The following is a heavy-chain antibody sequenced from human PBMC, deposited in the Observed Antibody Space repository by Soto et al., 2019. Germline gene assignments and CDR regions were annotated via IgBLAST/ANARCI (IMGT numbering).Heavy chain of an antibody. J-gene: IGHJ4*02. CDR3: VKDSKYSNSPHFDY. D-gene: IGHD4-4*01. CDR2: INGSGGST. V-gene: IGHV3-23*01. CDR1: GFTFSSYA. Sequence: EVQLLESGGGLVQPGGSLRLSCAASGFTFSSYAMSWVRQAPGNGLEWVSAINGSGGSTYYADSVKGRFTISRDNSKNTLYLQMNSLRAEDTAVYYCVKDSKYSNSPHFDYWCQGTMVTVYS.